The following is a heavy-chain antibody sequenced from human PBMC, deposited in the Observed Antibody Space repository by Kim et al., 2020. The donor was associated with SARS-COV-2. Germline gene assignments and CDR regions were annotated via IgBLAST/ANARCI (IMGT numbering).Heavy chain of an antibody. D-gene: IGHD3-10*01. J-gene: IGHJ3*02. CDR1: GGTFSSYA. CDR2: IIPILGIA. V-gene: IGHV1-69*04. Sequence: SVKVSCKASGGTFSSYAISWVRQAPGQGLEWMGRIIPILGIANYAQKFQGRVTITADKPTSTAYMELSSLRSEDTAVYYCARDQMVRGVITPRNAFDIWGQGTMVTVSS. CDR3: ARDQMVRGVITPRNAFDI.